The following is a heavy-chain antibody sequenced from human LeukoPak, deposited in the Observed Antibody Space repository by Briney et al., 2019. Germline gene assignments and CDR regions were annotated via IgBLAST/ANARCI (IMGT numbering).Heavy chain of an antibody. Sequence: PGGSLGLSCGASGFTFSSYAMSWVRQAPGKGLEWVSAISGRGGSTYYADSVKGRFTISRDNSKSTLYLQMNSLRAEDTAVYYCAKDYYDSSGYYPAYFQHWGQGTLVTVSS. D-gene: IGHD3-22*01. J-gene: IGHJ1*01. CDR3: AKDYYDSSGYYPAYFQH. CDR2: ISGRGGST. CDR1: GFTFSSYA. V-gene: IGHV3-23*01.